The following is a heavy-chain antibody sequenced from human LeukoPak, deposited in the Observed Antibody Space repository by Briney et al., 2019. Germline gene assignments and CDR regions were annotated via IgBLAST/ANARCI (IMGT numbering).Heavy chain of an antibody. CDR3: ARGGYYYDSSGYPFDY. V-gene: IGHV1-18*01. CDR2: ISAYNGNT. CDR1: GYTFTSYG. D-gene: IGHD3-22*01. J-gene: IGHJ4*02. Sequence: ASVKVSCKASGYTFTSYGISWVRQAPGQGLEWMGWISAYNGNTNYAQKLQARVTMTTDTSTSTAYMELRSLRSDDTAVYYCARGGYYYDSSGYPFDYWGQGTLVTVSS.